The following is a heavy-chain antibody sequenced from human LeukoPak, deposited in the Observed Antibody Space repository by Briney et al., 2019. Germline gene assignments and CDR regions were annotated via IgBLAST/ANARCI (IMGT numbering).Heavy chain of an antibody. CDR3: ARDPRRIAAACKKFDY. Sequence: ASVKVSCTASGYTFTSYGISWVRQAPGQGLEWMGWISAYNGNTNYAQKLQGRVTMTTDTSTSTAYMGLRSLRSDDTAVYYCARDPRRIAAACKKFDYWGQGTLVTVSS. V-gene: IGHV1-18*01. D-gene: IGHD6-13*01. CDR2: ISAYNGNT. J-gene: IGHJ4*02. CDR1: GYTFTSYG.